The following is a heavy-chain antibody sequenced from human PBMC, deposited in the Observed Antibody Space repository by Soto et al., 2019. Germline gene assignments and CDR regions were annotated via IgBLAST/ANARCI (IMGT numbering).Heavy chain of an antibody. CDR3: ARTASRLRKSFFDY. CDR1: GGSISSGGYS. V-gene: IGHV4-30-2*01. Sequence: LSLTCSVSGGSISSGGYSCSWIRQPPGKGLEWIGYIYHSGSTYYNPSLKSRVTISVDRSKNQFSLKLSSVTAADTAVYSCARTASRLRKSFFDYWGQGTLVTVSS. J-gene: IGHJ4*02. CDR2: IYHSGST. D-gene: IGHD4-17*01.